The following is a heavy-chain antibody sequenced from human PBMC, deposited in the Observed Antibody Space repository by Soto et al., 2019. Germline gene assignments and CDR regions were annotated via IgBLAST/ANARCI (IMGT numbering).Heavy chain of an antibody. Sequence: SETLSLTCAVYGGSFSGYYWSWIRQPPGKGLEWIGEINHSGSTNYNPSLKSRVTISVDTSKNQFSLKLSSVTAADTAVYYCARHPSGLDWLFDYWGQGTLVTVSS. CDR1: GGSFSGYY. J-gene: IGHJ4*02. CDR2: INHSGST. CDR3: ARHPSGLDWLFDY. D-gene: IGHD3-9*01. V-gene: IGHV4-34*01.